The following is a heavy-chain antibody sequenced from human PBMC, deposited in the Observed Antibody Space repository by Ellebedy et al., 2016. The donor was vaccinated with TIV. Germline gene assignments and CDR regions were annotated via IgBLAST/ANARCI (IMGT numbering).Heavy chain of an antibody. D-gene: IGHD2-8*02. CDR3: ARDRGTGSQYGWYFEP. CDR1: GFSVSSND. J-gene: IGHJ4*02. CDR2: LSSGGST. V-gene: IGHV3-66*01. Sequence: GESLKISXAASGFSVSSNDMSWVRQAPGKGLEWVSVLSSGGSTFYADSVKVRFTISRDNSKNTLNLQMNSLIADDTAVYYCARDRGTGSQYGWYFEPWGQGTSVTVSS.